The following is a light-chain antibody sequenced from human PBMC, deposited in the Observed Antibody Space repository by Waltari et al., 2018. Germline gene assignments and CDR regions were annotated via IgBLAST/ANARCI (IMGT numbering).Light chain of an antibody. J-gene: IGLJ2*01. V-gene: IGLV3-1*01. CDR3: QAWDSSTVV. Sequence: SYELTQPPSVSVSPGQTASITCSGDNLGDKYACWYQQKPGQSPGLVIYQDNKRPSGIPERFSGSKYGNTATLTIGGTQAMDEAVFYCQAWDSSTVVFGGGTKLTVL. CDR1: NLGDKY. CDR2: QDN.